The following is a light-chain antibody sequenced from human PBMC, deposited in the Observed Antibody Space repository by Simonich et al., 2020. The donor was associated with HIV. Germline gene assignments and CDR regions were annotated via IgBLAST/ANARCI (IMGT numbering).Light chain of an antibody. J-gene: IGKJ2*01. V-gene: IGKV2-29*03. Sequence: DIVMTQTPLSLSVTPGQPASISCNSSQSLLHSDGKTYLYWYLQKPGQSPHLLIHEVSNRFSGVPDRFSGSGSGTDFTLKISRVEAEDVGIYYCMQGIYLPYTFGQGTKLEIK. CDR3: MQGIYLPYT. CDR2: EVS. CDR1: QSLLHSDGKTY.